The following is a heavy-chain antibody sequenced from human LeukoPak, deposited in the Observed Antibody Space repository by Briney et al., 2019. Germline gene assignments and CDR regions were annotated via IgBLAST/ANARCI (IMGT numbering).Heavy chain of an antibody. CDR2: ISYDGSNK. J-gene: IGHJ3*02. CDR1: GFTFSSYA. Sequence: GRSLRLSCAASGFTFSSYAMHWDRQAPGKGLEWVAVISYDGSNKYYADSVKGRFTISRDNSKNTLYLQMNSLRAEDTAVYYCARGGGTAMVQDDAFDIWGQGTMVTVSS. CDR3: ARGGGTAMVQDDAFDI. D-gene: IGHD5-18*01. V-gene: IGHV3-30-3*01.